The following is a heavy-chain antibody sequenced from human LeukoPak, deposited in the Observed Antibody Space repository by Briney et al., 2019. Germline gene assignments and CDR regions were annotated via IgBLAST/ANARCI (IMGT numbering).Heavy chain of an antibody. D-gene: IGHD3-22*01. CDR2: ISGSGGST. Sequence: GGSLRLSCAASGFTFSSYAMSWVRQAPGKGLEWVSAISGSGGSTYYADSVKGRFTISRDNSKNTLYLQMNSLRAEDTAVYYCARDLYYYDSSGYGVDAFDIWGQGTMVTVSS. CDR3: ARDLYYYDSSGYGVDAFDI. V-gene: IGHV3-23*01. J-gene: IGHJ3*02. CDR1: GFTFSSYA.